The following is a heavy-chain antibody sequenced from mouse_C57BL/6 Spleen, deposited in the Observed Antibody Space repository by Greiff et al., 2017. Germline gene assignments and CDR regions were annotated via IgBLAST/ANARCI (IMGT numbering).Heavy chain of an antibody. D-gene: IGHD1-1*01. V-gene: IGHV1-52*01. Sequence: QVQLQQPGAELVRPGSSVKLSCKASGYTFTSYWMHWVKQRPIQGLEWIGNIDPSDSETHYNQKFKDKATLTGDKSSSTAYMQLSSLTSEDSAVYYCAREETVVAPFDYWGQGTTLTVSS. CDR2: IDPSDSET. CDR1: GYTFTSYW. J-gene: IGHJ2*01. CDR3: AREETVVAPFDY.